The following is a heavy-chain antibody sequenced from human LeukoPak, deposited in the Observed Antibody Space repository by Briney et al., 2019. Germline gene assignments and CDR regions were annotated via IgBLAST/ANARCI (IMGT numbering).Heavy chain of an antibody. D-gene: IGHD2-15*01. CDR2: INPNSGGT. Sequence: ASVKVSCKASGYTFTGYYMHWVRRAPGQGLEWMGWINPNSGGTNYAQKFQGRVTMTRDTSISTAYMELSRLRSDDTAVYYCARAKYSYSKDWFDPWGQGTLVTVSS. CDR1: GYTFTGYY. CDR3: ARAKYSYSKDWFDP. V-gene: IGHV1-2*02. J-gene: IGHJ5*02.